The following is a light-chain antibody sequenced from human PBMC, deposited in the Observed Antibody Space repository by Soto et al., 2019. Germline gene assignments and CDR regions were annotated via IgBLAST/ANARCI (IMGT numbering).Light chain of an antibody. J-gene: IGKJ3*01. V-gene: IGKV1-33*01. CDR2: DAS. CDR1: HDISNY. CDR3: QQYDNLLFT. Sequence: DIQMTQSPSSLSASVGDRVTITCQASHDISNYLNWYQQKPGQAPKLLIYDASNLETGVPSRFRGSGCGTDFTFTNTSLQPKDLKTYDCQQYDNLLFTFGPGTKVFVK.